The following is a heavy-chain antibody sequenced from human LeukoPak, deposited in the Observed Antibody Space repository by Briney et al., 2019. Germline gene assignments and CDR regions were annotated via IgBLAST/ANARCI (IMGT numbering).Heavy chain of an antibody. CDR2: ISAYNGNT. V-gene: IGHV1-18*01. CDR1: GYTFTSYG. J-gene: IGHJ4*02. Sequence: ASVKVSCKASGYTFTSYGISWVRQAPGQGLEWMGWISAYNGNTNYAQKLQGRVTMTTDTSTSTAYMELRSLRSDDTAVYYCARDHYDSSGSSQRYFDYWGQGTLVTVPS. CDR3: ARDHYDSSGSSQRYFDY. D-gene: IGHD3-22*01.